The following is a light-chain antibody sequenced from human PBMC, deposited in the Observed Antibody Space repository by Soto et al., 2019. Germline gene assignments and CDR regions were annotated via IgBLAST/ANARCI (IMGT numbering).Light chain of an antibody. J-gene: IGKJ3*01. CDR2: GVS. CDR3: QQYNDWPFT. CDR1: QSVSVN. V-gene: IGKV3-15*01. Sequence: EIVMTQSPGTLSVSPGERATLSCRASQSVSVNLAWYQQKPGQAPRLLIYGVSTRATGIPARFSGSESGTEFTLTISSLQYEDFAVYYCQQYNDWPFTFGPGTKVDIK.